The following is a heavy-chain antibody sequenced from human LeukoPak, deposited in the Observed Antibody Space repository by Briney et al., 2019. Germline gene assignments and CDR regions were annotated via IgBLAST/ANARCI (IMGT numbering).Heavy chain of an antibody. CDR3: AKGLVPAAIRVVDY. CDR2: ISASGGST. J-gene: IGHJ4*02. V-gene: IGHV3-23*01. CDR1: GFTFSSYA. Sequence: PGGSLRLSWAASGFTFSSYAMSWVRQAPGKGLEWVSAISASGGSTYYADSVKGRFTISRDNSQNTLYLQVNGLRAEDTAVYYCAKGLVPAAIRVVDYWGQGTLVTVSS. D-gene: IGHD2-2*01.